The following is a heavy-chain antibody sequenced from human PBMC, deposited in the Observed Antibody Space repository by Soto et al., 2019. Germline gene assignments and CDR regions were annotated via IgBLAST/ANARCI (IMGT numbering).Heavy chain of an antibody. V-gene: IGHV1-18*01. J-gene: IGHJ6*02. CDR3: ARDGKGSSWFTAEYYYYYYGMDV. CDR1: GYTFTSYG. D-gene: IGHD6-13*01. Sequence: ASVKVSCKASGYTFTSYGISWVRQAPGQGLEWMGWISAYNGNTNYAQKLQGRVTMTTDTSTSTAYMELRSLRSDDTAVYYCARDGKGSSWFTAEYYYYYYGMDVWGQGTTVTVSS. CDR2: ISAYNGNT.